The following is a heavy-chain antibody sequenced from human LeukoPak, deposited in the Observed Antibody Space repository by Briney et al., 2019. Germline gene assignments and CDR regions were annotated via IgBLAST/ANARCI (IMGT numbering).Heavy chain of an antibody. CDR3: ATTAGGYSYGLFDY. V-gene: IGHV4-39*07. J-gene: IGHJ4*02. CDR2: IYYSGST. CDR1: GGSISSSSYY. D-gene: IGHD5-18*01. Sequence: PSETLSLTCTVSGGSISSSSYYWGWIRQPPGKGREWIGSIYYSGSTYYNPSLKSRVTISVDTSKNQFSLKLSSVTAADTAVYYCATTAGGYSYGLFDYWGQGTLVTVSS.